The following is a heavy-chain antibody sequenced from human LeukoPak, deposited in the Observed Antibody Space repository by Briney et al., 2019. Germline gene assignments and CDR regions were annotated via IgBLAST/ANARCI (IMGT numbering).Heavy chain of an antibody. D-gene: IGHD5-12*01. V-gene: IGHV1-46*01. CDR2: INPSAGST. CDR1: GYTFINYY. J-gene: IGHJ4*02. CDR3: ARDQVADRLDY. Sequence: ASVKVSCKASGYTFINYYIHWVRQAPGQGLEWMGIINPSAGSTTYAQKFQGRVTMTRDTSTSTVDMELSSLGSEDTAVYYCARDQVADRLDYWGQGTLVTVSS.